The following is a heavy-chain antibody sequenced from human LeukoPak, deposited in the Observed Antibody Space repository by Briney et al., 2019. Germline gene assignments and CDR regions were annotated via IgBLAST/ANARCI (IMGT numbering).Heavy chain of an antibody. D-gene: IGHD3-10*01. CDR1: GFTFSSYG. CDR2: ISHGGSHK. V-gene: IGHV3-30*03. J-gene: IGHJ4*02. Sequence: GRSLRLSCAASGFTFSSYGMHWVRQAPGKGLEWVAVISHGGSHKYYADSVKGRFTISRDNSKNTLYLQMNSPRAEDTAVYYCAGSGSFQALKYWGQGTLVTVSS. CDR3: AGSGSFQALKY.